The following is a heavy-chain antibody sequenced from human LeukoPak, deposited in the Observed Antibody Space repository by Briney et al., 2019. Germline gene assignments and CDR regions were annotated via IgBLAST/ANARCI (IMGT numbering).Heavy chain of an antibody. CDR1: GFTFSSYW. D-gene: IGHD4-11*01. Sequence: PGGSLRLSCAASGFTFSSYWMHWVRQAPGKGLVWVSRINSDGSSTSYADSVKGRFTISRDNAKNTLYLQMNSLRAEDTAVYYCTRDAYSNYPYYYYYMDVWGKGTTVTVSS. CDR3: TRDAYSNYPYYYYYMDV. V-gene: IGHV3-74*01. CDR2: INSDGSST. J-gene: IGHJ6*03.